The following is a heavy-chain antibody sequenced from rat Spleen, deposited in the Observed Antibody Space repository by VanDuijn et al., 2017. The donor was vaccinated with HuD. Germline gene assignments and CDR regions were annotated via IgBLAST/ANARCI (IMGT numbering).Heavy chain of an antibody. CDR1: GFTYSNYV. J-gene: IGHJ4*01. V-gene: IGHV5-7*01. D-gene: IGHD1-12*01. CDR3: TRYYEGYVMDV. CDR2: INWGGSST. Sequence: EVQLVESGGGLVQPGRSLKLSCAASGFTYSNYVMAWFRQAPKNGLEWVASINWGGSSTYYPDNVKGRFTISRDNAKNALYLQMNNLRSEDTAIYYCTRYYEGYVMDVWGQGASVTVSS.